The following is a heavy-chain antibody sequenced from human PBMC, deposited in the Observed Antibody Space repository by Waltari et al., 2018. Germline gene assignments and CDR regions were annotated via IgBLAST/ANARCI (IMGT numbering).Heavy chain of an antibody. V-gene: IGHV3-9*01. Sequence: EVQLVESGGGLVQPGRSLRLSCAASGFTFDDYAMHCVRQAPGQGLEWVSGISWNSGSIGYADSVKGRFTISRDNAKNSLYLQMNSLRAEDTALYYCAKDIDYGDSRGYYYGMDVWGQGTTVTVSS. CDR1: GFTFDDYA. CDR3: AKDIDYGDSRGYYYGMDV. D-gene: IGHD4-17*01. CDR2: ISWNSGSI. J-gene: IGHJ6*02.